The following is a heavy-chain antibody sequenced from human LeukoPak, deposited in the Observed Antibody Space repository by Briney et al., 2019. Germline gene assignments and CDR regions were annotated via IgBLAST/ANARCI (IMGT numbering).Heavy chain of an antibody. Sequence: SVKVSCKASGGTFSSYAISWVRRAPGQGLEWMGRIIPIFGTANYAQKFQGRVTITADKSTSTAYMELSSLRSEDTAVYYCARGELYSYGYHYYYMDVWGKGTTVTVSS. V-gene: IGHV1-69*06. CDR2: IIPIFGTA. J-gene: IGHJ6*03. CDR1: GGTFSSYA. CDR3: ARGELYSYGYHYYYMDV. D-gene: IGHD5-18*01.